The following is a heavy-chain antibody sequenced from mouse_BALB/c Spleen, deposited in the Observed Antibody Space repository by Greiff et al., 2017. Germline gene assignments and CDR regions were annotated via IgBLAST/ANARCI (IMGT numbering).Heavy chain of an antibody. CDR3: AREYGNWFAY. D-gene: IGHD2-1*01. J-gene: IGHJ3*01. CDR2: ISTYYGDA. CDR1: GYTFTDYA. V-gene: IGHV1S137*01. Sequence: VQLQQSGAELVRPGVSVKISCKGSGYTFTDYAMHWVKQSHAKSLEWIGVISTYYGDASYNQKFKGKATMTVDKSSSTAYMELARLTSEDSAIYYCAREYGNWFAYWGQGTLVTVSA.